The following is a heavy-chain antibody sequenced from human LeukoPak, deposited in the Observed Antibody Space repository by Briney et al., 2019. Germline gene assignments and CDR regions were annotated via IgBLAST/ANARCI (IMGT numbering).Heavy chain of an antibody. CDR1: GFSFSNYV. Sequence: GRSLRLSCAASGFSFSNYVMHWVRQAPGRGLEWVAVISYDGSNEYYADSVKGRVTVSRDNSKNTLFLQMNSLRPEDTAAYYCAKDASGWYPNYYGLDVWGQGTTVTVSS. J-gene: IGHJ6*02. CDR3: AKDASGWYPNYYGLDV. CDR2: ISYDGSNE. D-gene: IGHD6-19*01. V-gene: IGHV3-30*18.